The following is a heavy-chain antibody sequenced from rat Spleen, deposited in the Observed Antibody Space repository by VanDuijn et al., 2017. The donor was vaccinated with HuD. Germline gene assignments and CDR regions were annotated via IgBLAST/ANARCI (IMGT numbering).Heavy chain of an antibody. CDR2: MWSGGST. V-gene: IGHV2S63*01. J-gene: IGHJ2*01. D-gene: IGHD1-1*01. CDR1: GFSLTDYS. CDR3: TREGITTADY. Sequence: EVQLKESGPGLVQPSQTLSLTCTVSGFSLTDYSVHWVRQPPGKGLEWMGVMWSGGSTAYNSALKSRLSISRDTSKSQVFLKMNSLQTEDTAIYYCTREGITTADYWGQGVMVTVSS.